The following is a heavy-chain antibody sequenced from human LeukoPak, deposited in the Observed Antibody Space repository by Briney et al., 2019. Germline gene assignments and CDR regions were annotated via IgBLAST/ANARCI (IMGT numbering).Heavy chain of an antibody. CDR1: GYTFTSYG. CDR3: ARGDYYGSGTYYKKTVDY. CDR2: ISAYNGNT. D-gene: IGHD3-10*01. J-gene: IGHJ4*02. Sequence: ASVKVSCKASGYTFTSYGINWVRQAPGQGLEWMGWISAYNGNTNYAQKLQGRVTMTTDTSTSTAYMELRSLRSDDTAVCYCARGDYYGSGTYYKKTVDYWGQGTLVTVSS. V-gene: IGHV1-18*01.